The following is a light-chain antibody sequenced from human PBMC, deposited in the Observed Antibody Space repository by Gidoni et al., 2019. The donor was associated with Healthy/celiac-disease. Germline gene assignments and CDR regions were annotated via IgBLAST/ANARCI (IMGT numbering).Light chain of an antibody. J-gene: IGKJ1*01. CDR2: WAS. CDR3: QQYYSTPWT. CDR1: QSVLYSSNNKNY. V-gene: IGKV4-1*01. Sequence: DIVMTQSPDSLAVSLGERATINCKSSQSVLYSSNNKNYLAWYQQKQGQPPKIRIYWASTRESGVPDRFSGSGSGTDFTLTISSLQAEDVAVYYCQQYYSTPWTFGQGTKVEIK.